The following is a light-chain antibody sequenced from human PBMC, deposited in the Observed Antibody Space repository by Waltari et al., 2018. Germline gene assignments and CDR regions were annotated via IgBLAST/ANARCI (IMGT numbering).Light chain of an antibody. V-gene: IGKV1-5*03. Sequence: DIQMTQSPSTLSASIGDRVTITCRASQSIGGWLAWYEQKSGKAPKVLIYEASSLESGVPSRFSGSGSGTEFTLTISSLQPGDFATYFCQQYYTYPWTFGQGTKVEIK. CDR2: EAS. CDR1: QSIGGW. CDR3: QQYYTYPWT. J-gene: IGKJ1*01.